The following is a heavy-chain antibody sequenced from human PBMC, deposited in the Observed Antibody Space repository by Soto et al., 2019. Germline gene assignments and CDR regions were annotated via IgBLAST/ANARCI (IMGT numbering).Heavy chain of an antibody. CDR3: ATLHSYGVDY. Sequence: SETLSLTCSVSGISLSPYYWSWVRQPPGKGLEWIGYIIYNGNSNYNPSLESRVTLSLDTSKNQFSLELKSVTAADTAVYYCATLHSYGVDYWGQGTLVPVSS. J-gene: IGHJ4*02. CDR1: GISLSPYY. CDR2: IIYNGNS. V-gene: IGHV4-59*08. D-gene: IGHD2-8*01.